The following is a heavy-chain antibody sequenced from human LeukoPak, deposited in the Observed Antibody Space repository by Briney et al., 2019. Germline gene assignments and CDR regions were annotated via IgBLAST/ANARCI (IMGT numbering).Heavy chain of an antibody. V-gene: IGHV4-34*01. CDR1: GGSSSGYY. CDR2: INHSGST. D-gene: IGHD6-6*01. Sequence: PSETLSLTCAVYGGSSSGYYWSWIRQPPGKGLEWIGEINHSGSTNYNPSPKSRVTISVDTSKNQFSLKLSSATAADTAVYYCARGPARYSSSSYFDYWGQGTLVTVSS. J-gene: IGHJ4*02. CDR3: ARGPARYSSSSYFDY.